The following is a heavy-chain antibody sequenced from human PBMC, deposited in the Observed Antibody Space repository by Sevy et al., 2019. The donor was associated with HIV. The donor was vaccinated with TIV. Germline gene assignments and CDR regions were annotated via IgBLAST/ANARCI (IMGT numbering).Heavy chain of an antibody. CDR1: GFTFSTYA. D-gene: IGHD1-1*01. Sequence: GGSLRLSCAASGFTFSTYAMHWVRQTPGKGLEWLAVISYDVINKYYADSVKGRFTISRDNSKNTLYLQMNSLTTEDTAVYYCARLSPTRAFDIWGQGTLITVSS. V-gene: IGHV3-30*04. J-gene: IGHJ3*02. CDR3: ARLSPTRAFDI. CDR2: ISYDVINK.